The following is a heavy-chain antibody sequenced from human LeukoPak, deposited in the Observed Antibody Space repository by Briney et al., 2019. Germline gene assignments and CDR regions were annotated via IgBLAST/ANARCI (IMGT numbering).Heavy chain of an antibody. D-gene: IGHD2-2*01. CDR2: ISAYNGNT. Sequence: ASVKVSCKASGYTFTSYGISWVRQAPGQGLEWMGWISAYNGNTNYAQKLQGRATMTTDTSTSTAYMELRSLRSDDTAVYYCARDQYIVVVPAAKTDNWFDPWGQGTLVTVSS. CDR1: GYTFTSYG. CDR3: ARDQYIVVVPAAKTDNWFDP. V-gene: IGHV1-18*01. J-gene: IGHJ5*02.